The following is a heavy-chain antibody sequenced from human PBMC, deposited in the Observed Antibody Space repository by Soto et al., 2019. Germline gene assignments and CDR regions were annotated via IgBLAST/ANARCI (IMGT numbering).Heavy chain of an antibody. D-gene: IGHD2-2*01. CDR2: ITSSSVT. V-gene: IGHV3-48*01. J-gene: IGHJ4*02. CDR3: VGEVGFQLIY. Sequence: GGSLRLSCAASGFTFSTHSMNWVRQAPGKGLEWISYITSSSVTMYADSVKGRFTISRDNAKNSLCLQMNSLRAEDTAVYFCVGEVGFQLIYWGQGTLVTVSS. CDR1: GFTFSTHS.